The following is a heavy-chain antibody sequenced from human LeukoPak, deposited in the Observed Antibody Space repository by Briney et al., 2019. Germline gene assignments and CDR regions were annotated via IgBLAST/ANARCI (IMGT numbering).Heavy chain of an antibody. CDR3: AGLPVDTAMVSDY. J-gene: IGHJ4*02. D-gene: IGHD5-18*01. Sequence: PQASVKVSCTASGYTFTSYGISWVRQAPGRGLEWMGGIIPIFGTANYAQKFQGRVTITADESTSTAYMELSSLRSEDTAVYYCAGLPVDTAMVSDYWGQGTLVTVSS. CDR2: IIPIFGTA. V-gene: IGHV1-69*13. CDR1: GYTFTSYG.